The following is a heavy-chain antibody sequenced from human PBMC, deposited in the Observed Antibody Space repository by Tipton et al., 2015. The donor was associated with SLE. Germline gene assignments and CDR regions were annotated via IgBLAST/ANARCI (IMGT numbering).Heavy chain of an antibody. CDR2: INPNSGGT. Sequence: QSGAEVKKPGASVKVSCKASGYTLTGYYMHWVRQAPGQGLEWMGWINPNSGGTNYAQKLQGRVTMTTDTSTSTAYMELRSLRSDDTAVYYCARGGYCSSTSCYTRGALGYWGQGTLVTVSS. CDR3: ARGGYCSSTSCYTRGALGY. V-gene: IGHV1-2*02. D-gene: IGHD2-2*02. J-gene: IGHJ4*02. CDR1: GYTLTGYY.